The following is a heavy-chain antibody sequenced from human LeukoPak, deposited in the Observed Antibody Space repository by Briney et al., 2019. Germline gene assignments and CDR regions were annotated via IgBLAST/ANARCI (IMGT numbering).Heavy chain of an antibody. V-gene: IGHV1-69*04. CDR3: ASSDPGYCSGGSCYLFDY. CDR2: IIPILGIA. J-gene: IGHJ4*02. D-gene: IGHD2-15*01. Sequence: SVKVSCKASGGTFSSYAISWVRQAPGEGLEWMGRIIPILGIANYAQKFQGRVTITADKSTSTAYMELSSLRSEDTAVYYCASSDPGYCSGGSCYLFDYWGQGTLVTVSS. CDR1: GGTFSSYA.